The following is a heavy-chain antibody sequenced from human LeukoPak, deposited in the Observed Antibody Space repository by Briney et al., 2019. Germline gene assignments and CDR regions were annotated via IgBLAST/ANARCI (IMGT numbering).Heavy chain of an antibody. Sequence: PGGSLRLSCAASGFTFSSYSMNWVRQAPGKGLEWVSYISSSSTIYYADSVKGRFTISRDNAKNSLYLQMNSLRDEDTAVYYCARGSGGPRTDYWGQGTLVTVSS. CDR2: ISSSSTI. CDR1: GFTFSSYS. V-gene: IGHV3-48*02. CDR3: ARGSGGPRTDY. J-gene: IGHJ4*02. D-gene: IGHD2-15*01.